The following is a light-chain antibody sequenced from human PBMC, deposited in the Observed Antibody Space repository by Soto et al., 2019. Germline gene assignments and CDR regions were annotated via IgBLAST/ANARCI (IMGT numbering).Light chain of an antibody. CDR2: RNG. CDR1: SSNIGSNY. CDR3: AAWDDSLSAVV. J-gene: IGLJ2*01. Sequence: QSVLTQPPSASGTPGQRVTISCSGSSSNIGSNYVYWYQQLPGSAPKLLIYRNGQRPSGVPDRFSASKSGTAASLAISGLRSEDEADYHCAAWDDSLSAVVFGGGTKLTVL. V-gene: IGLV1-47*01.